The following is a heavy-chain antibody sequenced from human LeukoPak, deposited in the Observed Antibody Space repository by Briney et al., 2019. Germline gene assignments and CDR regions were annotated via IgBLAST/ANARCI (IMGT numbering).Heavy chain of an antibody. CDR2: IYYSGST. CDR1: GGSISSYY. Sequence: SETLSLTCTVSGGSISSYYWSWIRQPPGKGLEWIGYIYYSGSTNYNPSLKSRVTISVDTSKNLFSLKLSSVTAADTAVYYCARLRGVVPAASKRFDPWGQGTLVTVSS. J-gene: IGHJ5*02. D-gene: IGHD2-2*01. V-gene: IGHV4-59*01. CDR3: ARLRGVVPAASKRFDP.